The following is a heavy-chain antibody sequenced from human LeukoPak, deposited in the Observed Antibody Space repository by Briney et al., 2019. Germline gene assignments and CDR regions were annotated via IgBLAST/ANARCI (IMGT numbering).Heavy chain of an antibody. CDR3: AGNRDFDI. CDR2: ISGSGSTI. Sequence: PGGSLRLSCAASGFTFSSYAMSWVRQAPGKGLEWVSAISGSGSTIYYADSVKGRFTISRDNAKNSLYLQMNSLRAEDTAVYYCAGNRDFDIWGQGTMVTVSS. D-gene: IGHD3-10*01. CDR1: GFTFSSYA. V-gene: IGHV3-23*01. J-gene: IGHJ3*02.